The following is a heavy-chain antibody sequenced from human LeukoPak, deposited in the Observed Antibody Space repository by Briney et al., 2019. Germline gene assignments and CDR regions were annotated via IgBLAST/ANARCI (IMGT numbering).Heavy chain of an antibody. Sequence: SETLSLTCTVSGGSISSSSYYWGWIRQPPGKGLERIGSIYHSGSTYYNPSLKSRVTISVDRSKNQFSLKLSSVTAADTAVYYCARADDCTNGVCDAFDIWGQGTMVTVSS. D-gene: IGHD2-8*01. CDR2: IYHSGST. CDR3: ARADDCTNGVCDAFDI. CDR1: GGSISSSSYY. J-gene: IGHJ3*02. V-gene: IGHV4-39*07.